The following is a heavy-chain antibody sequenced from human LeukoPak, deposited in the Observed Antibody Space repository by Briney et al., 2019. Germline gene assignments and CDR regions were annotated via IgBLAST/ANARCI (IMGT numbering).Heavy chain of an antibody. D-gene: IGHD6-19*01. CDR3: ASHLIAVAGTWSFDP. CDR2: ISYDGSNK. V-gene: IGHV3-30*04. Sequence: PGGSLRLSCAASGFTFSSYATHWVRQAPGKGLEWVAVISYDGSNKYYADSVKGRFTISRDNSKNTLYLQMNSLRAEDTAVYYCASHLIAVAGTWSFDPWGQGTLVTVSS. CDR1: GFTFSSYA. J-gene: IGHJ5*02.